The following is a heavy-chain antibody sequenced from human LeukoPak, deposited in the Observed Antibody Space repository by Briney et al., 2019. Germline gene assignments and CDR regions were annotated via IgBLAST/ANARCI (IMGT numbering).Heavy chain of an antibody. D-gene: IGHD6-19*01. CDR2: INHSGST. J-gene: IGHJ4*02. V-gene: IGHV4-34*01. CDR3: AGAYQPGQWLGFYYFDY. Sequence: SETLSLTCAVYGGSFSGYYWSWIRQPPGKGLEWIGEINHSGSTNYNPSLKSRVTISVDTSKNQFSLKLSSVTAADTAVYYCAGAYQPGQWLGFYYFDYWGQGTLVTVSS. CDR1: GGSFSGYY.